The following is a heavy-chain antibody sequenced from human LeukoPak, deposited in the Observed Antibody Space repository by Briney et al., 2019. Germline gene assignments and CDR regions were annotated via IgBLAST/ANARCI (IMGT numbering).Heavy chain of an antibody. V-gene: IGHV4-39*01. D-gene: IGHD3-10*01. CDR3: ARHAFGGNKDFDY. J-gene: IGHJ4*02. CDR2: IYSSGTT. CDR1: GDSISSSPYY. Sequence: SETLSLTCTVSGDSISSSPYYWGWIRQPPGKGLEWIGSIYSSGTTYYNPSLKSRVAISVDMSKNQFSLRLSSVTAADTAVYYSARHAFGGNKDFDYWGQGTLVTVS.